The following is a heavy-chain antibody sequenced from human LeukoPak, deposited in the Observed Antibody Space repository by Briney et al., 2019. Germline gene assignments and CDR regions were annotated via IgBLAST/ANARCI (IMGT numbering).Heavy chain of an antibody. CDR3: ARGDQWLET. CDR1: GDSVSSNSAT. CDR2: TYYRSKWSN. D-gene: IGHD6-19*01. J-gene: IGHJ5*02. V-gene: IGHV6-1*01. Sequence: SQTLSLTCAISGDSVSSNSATWNWIRQSPSRGLEWLGRTYYRSKWSNNYAVFVKSRITINSDTSKNQFSLHLNSVTPEDTAVYYCARGDQWLETWGQGTLVTVSS.